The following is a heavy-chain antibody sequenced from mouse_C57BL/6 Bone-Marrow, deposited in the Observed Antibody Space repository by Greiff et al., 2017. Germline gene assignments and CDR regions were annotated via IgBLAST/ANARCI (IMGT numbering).Heavy chain of an antibody. J-gene: IGHJ3*01. Sequence: EVNVVESGGGLVKPGGSLKLSCAASGFTFSSYAMSWVRQTPEQRLEWVATISDGGSYTYYPDNVKGRFTISRDNAKNNLYLQMSHLKSEDTAMYYCARDLYGSSYQFAYWGQGTLVTVSA. D-gene: IGHD1-1*01. CDR2: ISDGGSYT. CDR3: ARDLYGSSYQFAY. CDR1: GFTFSSYA. V-gene: IGHV5-4*01.